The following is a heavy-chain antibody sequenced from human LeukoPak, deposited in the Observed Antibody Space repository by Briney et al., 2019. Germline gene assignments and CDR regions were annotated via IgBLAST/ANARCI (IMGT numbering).Heavy chain of an antibody. J-gene: IGHJ4*02. D-gene: IGHD4-17*01. Sequence: GASVKVSCKASGYTFTSYGISWVRQAPGQGLEWMGWINPNSGGTNYAQKFQGRVTMTRDTSISTAYMELSRLRSDDTAVYYCARVKADYGDYRLDYWGQGTLVTVSS. CDR3: ARVKADYGDYRLDY. V-gene: IGHV1-2*02. CDR1: GYTFTSYG. CDR2: INPNSGGT.